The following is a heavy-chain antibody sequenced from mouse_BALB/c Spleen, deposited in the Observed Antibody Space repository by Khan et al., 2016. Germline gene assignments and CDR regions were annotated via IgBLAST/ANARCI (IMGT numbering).Heavy chain of an antibody. V-gene: IGHV1S135*01. CDR3: ARRGTRGPWDCDY. CDR1: GYAFTSYN. Sequence: VQLKESGPELVKPGASVKVSCKASGYAFTSYNMYWVKQSHGKSLEWIGDIDPYNGGTSYTQTLKGKATLTVDKSSSTAYMHLNSLTSEDSAVYYCARRGTRGPWDCDYWGHGTTLTVSS. CDR2: IDPYNGGT. D-gene: IGHD3-3*01. J-gene: IGHJ2*01.